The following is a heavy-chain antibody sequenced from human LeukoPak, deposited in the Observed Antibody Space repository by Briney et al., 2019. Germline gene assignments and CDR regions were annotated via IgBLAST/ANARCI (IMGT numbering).Heavy chain of an antibody. Sequence: PSETLSLTCAVSGGSFSSGAYSWSWIRQPPGKGLEWLGYVYYSGSAYYNPSLKSRITISVDTSKNQFSLKLSSVTAADTAVYYCARRYGSGSYIFYWGQGTLVTVSS. V-gene: IGHV4-30-4*07. CDR2: VYYSGSA. CDR3: ARRYGSGSYIFY. J-gene: IGHJ4*02. D-gene: IGHD3-10*01. CDR1: GGSFSSGAYS.